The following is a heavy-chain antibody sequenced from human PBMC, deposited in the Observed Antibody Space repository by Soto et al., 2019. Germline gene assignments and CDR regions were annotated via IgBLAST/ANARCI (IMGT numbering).Heavy chain of an antibody. J-gene: IGHJ4*02. V-gene: IGHV1-18*01. D-gene: IGHD2-2*01. CDR3: ARDKLADIVVVPAAMD. CDR2: ISAYNGNT. Sequence: QVPLVQSGAEVKKPGASVKVSCKASGYTFTSYGISWVRQAPGQGLEWMGWISAYNGNTNYAQKLQGRVTMTTDTSTSTAYMELRSLRSDDTAVYYCARDKLADIVVVPAAMDWGQGTLVTVSS. CDR1: GYTFTSYG.